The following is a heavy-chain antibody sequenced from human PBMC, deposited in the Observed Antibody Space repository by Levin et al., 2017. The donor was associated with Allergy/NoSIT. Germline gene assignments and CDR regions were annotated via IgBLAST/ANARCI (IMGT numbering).Heavy chain of an antibody. CDR2: ITHSGST. CDR3: ANSGRHYCSNTSGDGLPSWFDA. V-gene: IGHV4-34*01. CDR1: GGSFRGYY. J-gene: IGHJ5*02. Sequence: PSETLSLTCAIYGGSFRGYYWSWIRQPPGKGLEWIGEITHSGSTNYHPSLKSRVRIPINTPQTQFSLKLRSVTAADTAVYYCANSGRHYCSNTSGDGLPSWFDAWGQGALVTVSS. D-gene: IGHD2-2*01.